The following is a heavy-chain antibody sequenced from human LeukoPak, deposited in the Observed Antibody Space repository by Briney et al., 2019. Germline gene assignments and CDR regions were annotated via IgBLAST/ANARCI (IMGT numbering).Heavy chain of an antibody. Sequence: PSETLSLTCTVSGGSISSYYWSWIRQPPGKGLEWIGYIYYSGSTNYNPSLKSRVTTSVDASKNQFSRKLSSVTAADTAVYYCARLVVAMAGIGDYYHGMDVWGQGTTVTVSS. V-gene: IGHV4-59*08. CDR1: GGSISSYY. D-gene: IGHD6-19*01. CDR2: IYYSGST. CDR3: ARLVVAMAGIGDYYHGMDV. J-gene: IGHJ6*02.